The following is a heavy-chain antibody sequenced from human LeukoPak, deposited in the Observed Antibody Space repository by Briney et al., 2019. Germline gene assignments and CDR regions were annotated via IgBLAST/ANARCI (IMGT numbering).Heavy chain of an antibody. V-gene: IGHV3-23*01. Sequence: PGGSLRLSCAASGFTLSSYAMSWVRQAPGKGLEWVSAITGSGGSTYYADSVKGRFTISRDDSKNTLYLQMNSLRAEDTAVYYCAKDRWRRSSGGFGYWGQGTLVTVSS. D-gene: IGHD6-6*01. J-gene: IGHJ4*02. CDR2: ITGSGGST. CDR1: GFTLSSYA. CDR3: AKDRWRRSSGGFGY.